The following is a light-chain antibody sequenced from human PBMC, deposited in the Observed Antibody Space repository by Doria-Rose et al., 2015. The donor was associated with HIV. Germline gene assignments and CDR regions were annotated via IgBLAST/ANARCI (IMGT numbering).Light chain of an antibody. J-gene: IGKJ3*01. CDR1: QSLLYTSKNY. V-gene: IGKV4-1*01. CDR3: RQYYDTPS. Sequence: DIQMTQSPESLGMSLGERATLNCKSNQSLLYTSKNYLAWYQQKPGQPPKLLIYWASTRQSGVPARFSGSGSGTDFTLTISSPEAEDVAVYYCRQYYDTPSFGPGTTVDIK. CDR2: WAS.